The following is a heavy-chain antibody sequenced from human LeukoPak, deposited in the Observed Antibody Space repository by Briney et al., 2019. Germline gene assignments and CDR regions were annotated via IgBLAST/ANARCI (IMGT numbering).Heavy chain of an antibody. CDR2: IYYSGSK. D-gene: IGHD3-10*01. J-gene: IGHJ4*02. CDR3: ARGWFGESPYYFDY. CDR1: GGSISSSSYY. Sequence: SETLSLTCTVSGGSISSSSYYWGWIRQSPGKGREWLGSIYYSGSKYDNPSLKSRVTISVDPSKNQFSLKLSSVTAADTAVYYCARGWFGESPYYFDYWGQGTLVTVSS. V-gene: IGHV4-39*07.